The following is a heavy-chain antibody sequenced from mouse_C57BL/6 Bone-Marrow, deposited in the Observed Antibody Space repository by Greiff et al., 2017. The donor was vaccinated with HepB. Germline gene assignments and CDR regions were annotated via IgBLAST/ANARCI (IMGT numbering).Heavy chain of an antibody. V-gene: IGHV1-69*01. D-gene: IGHD2-5*01. CDR1: GYTFTSYW. Sequence: QVQLQQPGAELVMPGASVKLSCKASGYTFTSYWMHWVKQRPGQGLEWIGEIDPSDSYTNYNQKFKGKSTLTVDKSSSTAYMQLSSLTSEDSAVYYCARRHSNYNAMDYWGQGTSVTVSS. CDR3: ARRHSNYNAMDY. J-gene: IGHJ4*01. CDR2: IDPSDSYT.